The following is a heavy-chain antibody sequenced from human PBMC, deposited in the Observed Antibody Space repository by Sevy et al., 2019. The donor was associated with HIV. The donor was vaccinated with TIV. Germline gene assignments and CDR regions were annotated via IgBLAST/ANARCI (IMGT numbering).Heavy chain of an antibody. V-gene: IGHV3-23*01. Sequence: GGSLRLSCAASGFTISKYSMSWVRQPPGKGLEWVSTLSFGCGEINYADSVKGRLTISRDNSKSSVYLQMNNLRPEDTAVYYCAREGCTKPHDYWGQGTLVTV. CDR2: LSFGCGEI. CDR3: AREGCTKPHDY. J-gene: IGHJ4*02. D-gene: IGHD2-8*01. CDR1: GFTISKYS.